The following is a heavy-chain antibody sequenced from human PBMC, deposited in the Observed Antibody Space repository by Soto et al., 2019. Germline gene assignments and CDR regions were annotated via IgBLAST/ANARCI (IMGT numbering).Heavy chain of an antibody. V-gene: IGHV1-18*01. CDR3: ARGLYRRGTYYAFDN. J-gene: IGHJ4*02. Sequence: QVPLVQSGPEVKKPGASVKVSCKTSGYTPTNYDIGWVRQAPGQGLEYMGGISAYNGNTNYARKLQDRVTLTTDTSTRTAYMELRSLQSDDTAIYYCARGLYRRGTYYAFDNWGQGTLVTVSS. D-gene: IGHD1-26*01. CDR2: ISAYNGNT. CDR1: GYTPTNYD.